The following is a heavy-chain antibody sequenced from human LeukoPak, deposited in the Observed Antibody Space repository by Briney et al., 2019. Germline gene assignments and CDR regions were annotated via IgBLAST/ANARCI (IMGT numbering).Heavy chain of an antibody. CDR3: ARAGVLMVYGDY. CDR1: GYTFTSYG. J-gene: IGHJ4*02. Sequence: ASVKGSCKAPGYTFTSYGISWVRQAPGQGLEWMGWISAYNGNTNYAQKLQGRVTMTTDTSTSTAYMELRSLRSDDTAVYYCARAGVLMVYGDYWGQGTLVTVSS. D-gene: IGHD2-8*01. V-gene: IGHV1-18*01. CDR2: ISAYNGNT.